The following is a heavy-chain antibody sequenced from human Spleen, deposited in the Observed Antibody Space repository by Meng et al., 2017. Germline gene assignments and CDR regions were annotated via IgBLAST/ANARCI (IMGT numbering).Heavy chain of an antibody. CDR2: ISSSGSTI. J-gene: IGHJ5*02. D-gene: IGHD3-10*01. CDR3: ARYRRFGELFWFDP. V-gene: IGHV3-48*03. Sequence: GESLKISCAASGFTFSSYEMNWVRQAPGKGLEWVSYISSSGSTIYYADSVKGRFTISRDNAKNSLYLQMNSLRDEDTAVYYCARYRRFGELFWFDPWGQGILVTVSS. CDR1: GFTFSSYE.